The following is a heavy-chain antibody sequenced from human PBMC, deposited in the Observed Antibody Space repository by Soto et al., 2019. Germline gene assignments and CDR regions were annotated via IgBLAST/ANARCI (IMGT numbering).Heavy chain of an antibody. CDR2: ISGSGGST. CDR1: GFTFSSYA. J-gene: IGHJ4*02. D-gene: IGHD1-26*01. V-gene: IGHV3-23*01. Sequence: GGSLRLSCAASGFTFSSYAMSWVRQAPGKGLEWVSAISGSGGSTYYADSVKGRFTISRDNSKNTLYLQMNSLRAEDTAVYYCAKSTSIVGATSPFDYWGQGTLVTVSS. CDR3: AKSTSIVGATSPFDY.